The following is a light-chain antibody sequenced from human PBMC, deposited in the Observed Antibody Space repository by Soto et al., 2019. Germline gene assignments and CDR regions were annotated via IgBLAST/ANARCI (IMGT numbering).Light chain of an antibody. V-gene: IGKV3-20*01. CDR3: QQYGSSRWT. J-gene: IGKJ1*01. CDR2: GAS. CDR1: QSVSSGY. Sequence: EIVVTQSPGTLSLSPGERATLSCRASQSVSSGYLAWYQQNRGQAPRLLIYGASSRAPGIPDRFGGSGSGTDFTLTISRLEPEDFAVYYCQQYGSSRWTFGQGTKVEIK.